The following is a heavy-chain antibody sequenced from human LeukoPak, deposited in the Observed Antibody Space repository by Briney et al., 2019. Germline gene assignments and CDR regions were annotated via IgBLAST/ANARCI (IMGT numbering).Heavy chain of an antibody. CDR2: ISYDGSNK. V-gene: IGHV3-30*18. Sequence: PGGSLRLSCAASGFTVSSNYMSWVRQAPGKGLEWVAVISYDGSNKYYADSVKGRFTISRDNSKNTLYLQMNSLRAEDTAVYYCAKDQSIVVVVAAATPDYWGRGTLVTVSS. J-gene: IGHJ4*02. CDR3: AKDQSIVVVVAAATPDY. D-gene: IGHD2-15*01. CDR1: GFTVSSNY.